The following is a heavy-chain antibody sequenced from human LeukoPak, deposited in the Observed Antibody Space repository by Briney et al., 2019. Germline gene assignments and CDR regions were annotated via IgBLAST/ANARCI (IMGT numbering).Heavy chain of an antibody. CDR1: GLTFDDYA. J-gene: IGHJ4*02. D-gene: IGHD6-13*01. V-gene: IGHV3-9*01. CDR2: NSWNSGSI. CDR3: AKEGGAIAAAAFCDY. Sequence: GGSLRLLCAASGLTFDDYAMHWVRQAPGKGLEWVSGNSWNSGSIVYAESLKGRFTISRDNAKNSMYLQMNSLRAEDTALYYCAKEGGAIAAAAFCDYWGQGTLVTVSS.